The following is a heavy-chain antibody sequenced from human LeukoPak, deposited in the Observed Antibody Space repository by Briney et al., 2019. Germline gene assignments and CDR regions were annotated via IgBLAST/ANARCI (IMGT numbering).Heavy chain of an antibody. CDR1: GFTFSRYA. CDR3: ATAALYGSAWYYFDY. Sequence: GGFLRLSCSASGFTFSRYALHWVRQAPGKGLESVSTISNNGGSTYYADSVKGRFTISRDNSKSTLYLQMNSLRAEDTAVYYCATAALYGSAWYYFDYWGQGTLVTVSS. J-gene: IGHJ4*02. CDR2: ISNNGGST. V-gene: IGHV3-64*04. D-gene: IGHD6-13*01.